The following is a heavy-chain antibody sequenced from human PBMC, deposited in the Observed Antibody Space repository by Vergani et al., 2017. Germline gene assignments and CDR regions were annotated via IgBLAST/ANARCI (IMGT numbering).Heavy chain of an antibody. CDR2: IYYSGST. J-gene: IGHJ5*02. CDR1: GGSISSSSYY. D-gene: IGHD4-17*01. Sequence: QLQLQESGPGLVKPSETLSLTCTVSGGSISSSSYYWGWIRQPPGKGLEWIGSIYYSGSTYYNPSLKSRVTISVGTSKNQFSLKLSSVTAADTAVYYCARGAVTTRRARTWFDPWGQGTLVTVSS. CDR3: ARGAVTTRRARTWFDP. V-gene: IGHV4-39*01.